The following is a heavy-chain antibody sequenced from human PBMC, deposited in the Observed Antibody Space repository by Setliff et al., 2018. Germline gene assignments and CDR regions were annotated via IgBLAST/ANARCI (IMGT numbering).Heavy chain of an antibody. J-gene: IGHJ6*03. CDR2: VIPIFGTA. D-gene: IGHD1-1*01. Sequence: SVKVSCKASGGTFSSYAISWVRQAPGQGLEWMGGVIPIFGTANYAQKFQGRVTITADESTSTAYMELSSLRSEDTAVYYCARGVQLERRRHYYYMDVWGKGTTVTVSS. V-gene: IGHV1-69*13. CDR1: GGTFSSYA. CDR3: ARGVQLERRRHYYYMDV.